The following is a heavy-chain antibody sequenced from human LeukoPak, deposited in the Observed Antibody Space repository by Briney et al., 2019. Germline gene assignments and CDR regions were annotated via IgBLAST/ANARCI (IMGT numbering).Heavy chain of an antibody. D-gene: IGHD3-22*01. CDR1: GGSISSSSYY. V-gene: IGHV4-39*07. Sequence: PSETLSLTCTVSGGSISSSSYYWGWIRQPPGKGLEWIGSIYHSGSTYYNPSLKSRVTISVDTSKNQFSLKLSSVTAADTAVYYCARDYYYDSSGYYTGRGAFDIWGQGTMVTVSS. J-gene: IGHJ3*02. CDR2: IYHSGST. CDR3: ARDYYYDSSGYYTGRGAFDI.